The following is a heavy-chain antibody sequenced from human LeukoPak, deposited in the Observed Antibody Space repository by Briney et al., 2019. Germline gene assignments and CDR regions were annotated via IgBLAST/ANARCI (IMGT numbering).Heavy chain of an antibody. CDR1: GDSVSSNSAA. D-gene: IGHD6-19*01. Sequence: SQTLSLTCAISGDSVSSNSAAWNWIRQSPSRGLEWLGRTYYRSKWYNDYAVSVKSRITINPDTSKNQFSLQLNSVTPEDTAVYYCARGVATYSSGWYSIPDALFDIWGQGTMVTVSS. CDR3: ARGVATYSSGWYSIPDALFDI. V-gene: IGHV6-1*01. CDR2: TYYRSKWYN. J-gene: IGHJ3*02.